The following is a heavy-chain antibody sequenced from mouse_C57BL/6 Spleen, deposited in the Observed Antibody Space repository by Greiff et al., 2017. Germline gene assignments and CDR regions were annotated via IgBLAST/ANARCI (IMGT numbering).Heavy chain of an antibody. V-gene: IGHV5-16*02. D-gene: IGHD1-1*01. Sequence: EVKLMESEGGLVQPGSSMKLSCTASGFTFSDYYMAWVRQVPEKGLEWVANINYDGSSTYYLDSLKSRFIISRDNAQNILYLQMSSLKSEDTATYYCARRSVVDYFDVWGTGTTVTVSS. J-gene: IGHJ1*03. CDR3: ARRSVVDYFDV. CDR1: GFTFSDYY. CDR2: INYDGSST.